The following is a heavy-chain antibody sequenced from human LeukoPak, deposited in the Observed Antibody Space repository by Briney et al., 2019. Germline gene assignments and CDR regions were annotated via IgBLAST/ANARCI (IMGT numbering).Heavy chain of an antibody. Sequence: GGSPRLSCAASGFTFSNAWMSWVRQAPGKGLEWVGRIKSKTDGGTTDYAAPVKGRFTISRDDSKNTLYLQMNSLKTEDTAVYYCTTHKTYYDFWSGYLYYFDYWGQGTLVTVSS. CDR2: IKSKTDGGTT. CDR1: GFTFSNAW. V-gene: IGHV3-15*01. J-gene: IGHJ4*02. D-gene: IGHD3-3*01. CDR3: TTHKTYYDFWSGYLYYFDY.